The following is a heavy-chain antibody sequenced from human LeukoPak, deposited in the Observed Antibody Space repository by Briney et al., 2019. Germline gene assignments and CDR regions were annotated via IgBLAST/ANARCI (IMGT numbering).Heavy chain of an antibody. D-gene: IGHD3-9*01. CDR3: ARSLRYFDWLYLPADSGSWFDL. CDR1: GDIVSSNSAA. J-gene: IGHJ5*02. V-gene: IGHV6-1*01. Sequence: SQTLSLTCAISGDIVSSNSAAWNWIRQSPSRGLEWLGRTYYRSKWYNDYAVSVKSRITINPDTSKNQFSLQLNSVTPEDTAVYYCARSLRYFDWLYLPADSGSWFDLWGQGTLVTVST. CDR2: TYYRSKWYN.